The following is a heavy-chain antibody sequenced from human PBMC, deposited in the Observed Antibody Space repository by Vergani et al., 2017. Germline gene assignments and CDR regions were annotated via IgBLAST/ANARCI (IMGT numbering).Heavy chain of an antibody. D-gene: IGHD6-6*01. CDR2: ISWNSGSI. J-gene: IGHJ4*02. CDR3: LRAARFFAQFEY. Sequence: QVQLVESGGGLVKPGGSLRLSCAASGFTFSDYYMSWIRQAPGKGLEWVSGISWNSGSIGYADSVKGRFTISRDNAKNSLYLQMNSLRAEDTAVYYCLRAARFFAQFEYWGQGTLVTVSA. CDR1: GFTFSDYY. V-gene: IGHV3-11*04.